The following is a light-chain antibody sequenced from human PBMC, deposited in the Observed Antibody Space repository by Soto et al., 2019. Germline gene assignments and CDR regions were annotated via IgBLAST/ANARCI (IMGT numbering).Light chain of an antibody. CDR3: QQYPNTHNPWM. CDR2: DAS. V-gene: IGKV1-5*01. CDR1: QTISTW. J-gene: IGKJ1*01. Sequence: EIQGTQSPPTLSASVGDRVTITCRASQTISTWMAWDQQKPGKAPKLLVYDASTLQSGVASRFSGSGSGTEYTLIISRLQPDDSATYYRQQYPNTHNPWMFGQGTKVAI.